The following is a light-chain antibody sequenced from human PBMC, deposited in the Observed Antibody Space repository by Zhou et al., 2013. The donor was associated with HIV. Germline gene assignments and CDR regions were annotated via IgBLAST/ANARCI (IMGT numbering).Light chain of an antibody. CDR3: QQYGSSPIT. J-gene: IGKJ5*01. CDR1: QSVSTS. CDR2: DAS. Sequence: EIVLTQSPATLSLSPGERATLSCRASQSVSTSLAWYQQKPGQAPRLLIFDASNRAPGIPARFSGSGSGTDFTLTISSLEPEDFAVYYCQQYGSSPITFGQGTRL. V-gene: IGKV3-11*01.